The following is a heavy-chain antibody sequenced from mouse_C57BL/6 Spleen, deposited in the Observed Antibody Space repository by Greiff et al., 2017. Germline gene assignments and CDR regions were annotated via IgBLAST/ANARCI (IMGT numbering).Heavy chain of an antibody. V-gene: IGHV1-61*01. CDR2: IYPSDSET. J-gene: IGHJ3*01. Sequence: QVQLQQSGAELVRPGSSVKLSCKASGYTFTSYWMDWVKQRPGQGLEWIGNIYPSDSETHYNQKFKDKATLTVDKSSSTAYMQLSSLTSEDSAVYYCARDYGSLFAYWGQGTLVTVSA. D-gene: IGHD1-1*01. CDR1: GYTFTSYW. CDR3: ARDYGSLFAY.